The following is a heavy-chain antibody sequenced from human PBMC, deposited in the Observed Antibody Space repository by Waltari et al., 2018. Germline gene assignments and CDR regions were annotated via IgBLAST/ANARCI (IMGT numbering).Heavy chain of an antibody. J-gene: IGHJ5*02. D-gene: IGHD6-13*01. CDR3: ARDGHSSSWYGGTGWFDP. CDR2: IIPIFGTA. Sequence: QVQLVQSGAEVKKPGSSVKVSCKASGGTFSSYAISWLRQAPGQGLEWMGGIIPIFGTANYAQKFQGRVTITADESTSTAYMELSSLRSEDTAVYYCARDGHSSSWYGGTGWFDPWGQGTLVTVSS. CDR1: GGTFSSYA. V-gene: IGHV1-69*12.